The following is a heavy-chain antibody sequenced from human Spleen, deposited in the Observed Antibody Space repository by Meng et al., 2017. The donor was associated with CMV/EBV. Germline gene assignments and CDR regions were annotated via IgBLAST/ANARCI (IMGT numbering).Heavy chain of an antibody. CDR3: ARGAPQPQDFDY. CDR2: TYYSGTT. J-gene: IGHJ4*01. V-gene: IGHV4-59*01. D-gene: IGHD1-1*01. Sequence: SETLSLTCSVSGDSISNYYLTWIRQTPGKGLEWIGYTYYSGTTRSNPSLKSRVAMSVDTSKNQFSLKLSSVTAADTAVYYCARGAPQPQDFDYWGHGTLVTVSS. CDR1: GDSISNYY.